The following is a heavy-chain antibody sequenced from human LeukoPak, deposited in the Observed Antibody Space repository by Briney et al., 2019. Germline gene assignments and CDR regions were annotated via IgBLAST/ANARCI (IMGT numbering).Heavy chain of an antibody. CDR2: ISAYNGNT. CDR1: GGTFSSYA. D-gene: IGHD5-18*01. J-gene: IGHJ4*02. V-gene: IGHV1-18*01. Sequence: ASVKVSCKASGGTFSSYAISWVRQAPGQGLEWMGWISAYNGNTNYAQKLQGRVTMTTDTSTSTAYMELRSLRSDDTAVYYCARAPIQLWLIWADYWGQGTLVTVSS. CDR3: ARAPIQLWLIWADY.